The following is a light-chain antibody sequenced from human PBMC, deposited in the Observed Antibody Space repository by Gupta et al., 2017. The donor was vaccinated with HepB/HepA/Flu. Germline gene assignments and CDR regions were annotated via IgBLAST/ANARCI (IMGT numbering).Light chain of an antibody. CDR2: YND. CDR1: SSNVGRNN. J-gene: IGLJ2*01. Sequence: QSVLTHSTSVSGTPAQRVTISCPGSSSNVGRNNVNWYQQLPATAPKLLIYYNDERPSGVPDRISGSKYGTSAALAISGLQSEDEADYYCAAWDTSRNVVVFGGGTKLTVL. V-gene: IGLV1-44*01. CDR3: AAWDTSRNVVV.